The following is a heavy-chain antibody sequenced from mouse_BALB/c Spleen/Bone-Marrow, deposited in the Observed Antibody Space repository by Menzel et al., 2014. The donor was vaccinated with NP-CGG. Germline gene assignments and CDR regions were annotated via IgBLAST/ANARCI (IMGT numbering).Heavy chain of an antibody. V-gene: IGHV1-87*01. Sequence: LEESGAELARPGASVRLSCKASGYTFTSYWMQWVKQRPGQGLEWIGAIYPGDGDTRYTQKFKDKATLTVDKSSSTAYMQLSSLTSEDSAVYYCASNPRFAYWGQGTLVTASA. D-gene: IGHD2-1*01. CDR3: ASNPRFAY. CDR2: IYPGDGDT. J-gene: IGHJ3*01. CDR1: GYTFTSYW.